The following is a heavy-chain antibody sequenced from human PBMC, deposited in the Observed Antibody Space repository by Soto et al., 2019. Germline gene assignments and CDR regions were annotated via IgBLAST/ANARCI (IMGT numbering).Heavy chain of an antibody. V-gene: IGHV4-39*01. CDR3: ARQVEVTYFDY. CDR2: ISYSGST. CDR1: GGSISSSAYY. Sequence: QLHLQESGPGLLKPSETLSLTCTVSGGSISSSAYYWGWIRQPPGKRLEWIVSISYSGSTYYNPSLKSRVTISVDTSKNQFSLKLRSMTAADTAVYYCARQVEVTYFDYWGQGTLVTVSS. D-gene: IGHD1-1*01. J-gene: IGHJ4*02.